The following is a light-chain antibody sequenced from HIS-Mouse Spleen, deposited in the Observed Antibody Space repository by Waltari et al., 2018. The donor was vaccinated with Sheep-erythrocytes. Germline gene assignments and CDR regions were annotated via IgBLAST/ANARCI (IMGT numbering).Light chain of an antibody. CDR1: KLGDKY. J-gene: IGLJ2*01. CDR3: QAWDSSVV. CDR2: QDS. Sequence: SYELTQSPSVSVSPGQTASITCSGDKLGDKYACWYQQKPGQSPVLVIYQDSKRPPGIPERFSGSNSGNTATLTISGTQAMDEADYYCQAWDSSVVFGGGTKLTVL. V-gene: IGLV3-1*01.